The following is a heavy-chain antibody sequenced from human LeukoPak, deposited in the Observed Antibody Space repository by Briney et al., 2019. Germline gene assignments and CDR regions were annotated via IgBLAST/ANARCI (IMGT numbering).Heavy chain of an antibody. J-gene: IGHJ4*02. V-gene: IGHV3-21*01. CDR1: GLTFSTYS. CDR2: ISSSSSYI. CDR3: ARVPRGSSPWYFDY. D-gene: IGHD6-13*01. Sequence: GGSLRLSFPASGLTFSTYSMNWVRQAQGKGLEWVSSISSSSSYIYYADSVKGRFTISRDNAKNSLYLQMNSLRAEDTAVYYCARVPRGSSPWYFDYWGQGTLVTVSS.